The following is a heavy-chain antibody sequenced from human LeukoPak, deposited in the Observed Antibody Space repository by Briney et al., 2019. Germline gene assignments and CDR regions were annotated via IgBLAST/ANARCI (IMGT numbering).Heavy chain of an antibody. V-gene: IGHV3-48*04. CDR1: GFTFRGYG. Sequence: GGSLRLSCAASGFTFRGYGMNWVRQAPGKGLEWVSYISSSSTIYYADSVKGRFTISRDNAKNSLYLQMNSLRAEDTALYYCAKDKSAMVRGVGDAFDIWGQGTMVTVSS. J-gene: IGHJ3*02. D-gene: IGHD3-10*01. CDR3: AKDKSAMVRGVGDAFDI. CDR2: ISSSSTI.